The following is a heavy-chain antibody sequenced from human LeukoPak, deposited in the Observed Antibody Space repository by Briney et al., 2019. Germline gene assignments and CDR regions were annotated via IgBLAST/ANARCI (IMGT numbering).Heavy chain of an antibody. CDR3: ARVRYSSSRDWFDP. D-gene: IGHD6-13*01. CDR2: IIPIFGTA. Sequence: SVKVSCKASGGTFSSYAISWVRQAPGQGLEWMGGIIPIFGTANYAQKFQGRVTMTRNTSISTAYMELSSLRSEDTAVCYCARVRYSSSRDWFDPWGQGTLVTVSS. J-gene: IGHJ5*02. V-gene: IGHV1-69*05. CDR1: GGTFSSYA.